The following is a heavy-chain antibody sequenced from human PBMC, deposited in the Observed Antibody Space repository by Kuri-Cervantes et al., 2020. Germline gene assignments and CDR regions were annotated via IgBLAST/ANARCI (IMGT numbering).Heavy chain of an antibody. V-gene: IGHV3-30-3*01. CDR1: GFTFSSYA. D-gene: IGHD2-15*01. CDR2: ISYDGSNK. CDR3: AKGLVADTRYGMDV. J-gene: IGHJ6*02. Sequence: GGSLRLSCAASGFTFSSYAMHWVRQAPGKGQEWVAVISYDGSNKYYADSVKGRFTISRDNAKNSLYLQMNSLRAEDTALYYCAKGLVADTRYGMDVWGQGTTVTVSS.